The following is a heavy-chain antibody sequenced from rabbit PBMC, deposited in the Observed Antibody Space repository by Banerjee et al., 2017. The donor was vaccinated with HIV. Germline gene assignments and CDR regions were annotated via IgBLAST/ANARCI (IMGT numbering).Heavy chain of an antibody. CDR1: GFSFSSSDY. Sequence: QSLEESGGDLVKPGASLTLTCTASGFSFSSSDYMCWVRQAPGKGLEWIACIYTGSSGSTYYASWAKGRFTISKTSSTTVTLQMTSLTAADTATYFCARDVAVAYSFNLWGQGTLVTVS. J-gene: IGHJ4*01. CDR3: ARDVAVAYSFNL. V-gene: IGHV1S40*01. CDR2: IYTGSSGST.